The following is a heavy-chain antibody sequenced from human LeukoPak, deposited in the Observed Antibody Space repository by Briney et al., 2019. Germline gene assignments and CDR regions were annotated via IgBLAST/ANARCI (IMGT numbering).Heavy chain of an antibody. J-gene: IGHJ2*01. CDR2: ISSSSSYI. CDR3: ARAIVTPSGYVWYFDL. Sequence: SGGSLRLSCAASGFTFSSYSMNWVRQAPGKGLEWVSSISSSSSYIYYADSVKGRFTISRDNAKNSLYLQMNSLRAEDTAVYYCARAIVTPSGYVWYFDLWGRGTLVTVSS. V-gene: IGHV3-21*01. D-gene: IGHD3-3*01. CDR1: GFTFSSYS.